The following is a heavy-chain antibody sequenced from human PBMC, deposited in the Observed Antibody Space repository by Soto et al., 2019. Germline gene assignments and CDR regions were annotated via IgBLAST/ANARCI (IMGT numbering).Heavy chain of an antibody. CDR1: GYIFTSYW. J-gene: IGHJ4*02. D-gene: IGHD3-22*01. CDR2: IYPGDSET. CDR3: ARLDSSGYHLVDY. V-gene: IGHV5-51*01. Sequence: HGESLKISCNGSGYIFTSYWIGWVGQMPGKGLEWMGTIYPGDSETTYSPSFQGQVTISADKSIRTAHLQWTSLKASDTAMYYCARLDSSGYHLVDYWGQGTLVTVSS.